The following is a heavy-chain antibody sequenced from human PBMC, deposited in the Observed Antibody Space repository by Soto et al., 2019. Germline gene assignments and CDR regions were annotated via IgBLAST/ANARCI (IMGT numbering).Heavy chain of an antibody. D-gene: IGHD3-10*01. Sequence: SVKVSCKASGGTFSNYAITWVRQAPGQGLEWLGRIIPIFGSANYAQKFQGRVTITADESTTTAYMELSSLRSDDTAVYYCASPRSVYYGSGSYDYWGQRTLVTVSS. CDR1: GGTFSNYA. CDR2: IIPIFGSA. V-gene: IGHV1-69*13. CDR3: ASPRSVYYGSGSYDY. J-gene: IGHJ4*02.